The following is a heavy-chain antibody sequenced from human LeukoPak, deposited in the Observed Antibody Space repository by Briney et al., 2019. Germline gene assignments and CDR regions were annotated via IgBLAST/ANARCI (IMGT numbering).Heavy chain of an antibody. J-gene: IGHJ4*02. CDR2: IKNDGAVK. CDR1: GFTFSNRA. D-gene: IGHD6-13*01. CDR3: AKDSYSKGDF. V-gene: IGHV3-7*01. Sequence: PGGSLRLSCAASGFTFSNRAMSWVRQAPGKGLEWVANIKNDGAVKNYVDSVKGRFTISRDNAKNSLYLQMNSLRAEDTAVYYCAKDSYSKGDFWGQGVLVTVSS.